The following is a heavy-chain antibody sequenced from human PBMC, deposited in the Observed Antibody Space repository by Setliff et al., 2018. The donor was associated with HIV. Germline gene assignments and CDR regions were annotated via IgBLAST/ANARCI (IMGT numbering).Heavy chain of an antibody. CDR3: ARGVIRGVISQGGLDY. CDR2: INAANGTT. V-gene: IGHV1-3*01. CDR1: GFTFTTYA. Sequence: ASVKVSCKASGFTFTTYAVHWVRQAPGQRPEWMGWINAANGTTRYPQRFEARVTITMDTGASTAYMELNSLRSEDSAVYYCARGVIRGVISQGGLDYWGPGTRVTVSA. J-gene: IGHJ4*02. D-gene: IGHD3-10*01.